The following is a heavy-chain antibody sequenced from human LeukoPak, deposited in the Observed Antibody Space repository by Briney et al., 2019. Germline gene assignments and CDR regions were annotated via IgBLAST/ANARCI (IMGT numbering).Heavy chain of an antibody. J-gene: IGHJ3*02. V-gene: IGHV3-30*18. CDR2: ISYDGSNK. Sequence: GGSLRLSCAASGFTFSSYGMHWVRQAPGKGLEWVAVISYDGSNKYYADSVKGRFTISRDNSKNTLYLQMNSLRAEDTAVYYCAKLAVRTVAGTGDAFDIWGQGTMVTVSS. CDR1: GFTFSSYG. D-gene: IGHD6-19*01. CDR3: AKLAVRTVAGTGDAFDI.